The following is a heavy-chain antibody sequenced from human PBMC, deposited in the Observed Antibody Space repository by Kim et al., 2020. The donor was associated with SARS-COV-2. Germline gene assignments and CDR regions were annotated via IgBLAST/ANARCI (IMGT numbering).Heavy chain of an antibody. CDR3: ARADVDTGYFDY. Sequence: GGSLRLSCAASGFTFSSYDMHWVRQATGKGLEWVSAIGTAGDTYYPGSVKGRFTISRENAKNSLYLQMTSLRAGDTAVYYCARADVDTGYFDYWGQGTLVTASS. CDR2: IGTAGDT. J-gene: IGHJ4*02. CDR1: GFTFSSYD. D-gene: IGHD5-18*01. V-gene: IGHV3-13*01.